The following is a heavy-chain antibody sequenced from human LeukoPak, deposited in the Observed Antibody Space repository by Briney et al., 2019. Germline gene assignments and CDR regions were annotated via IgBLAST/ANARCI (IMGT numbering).Heavy chain of an antibody. CDR3: ASSYYYDSSGYFDY. D-gene: IGHD3-22*01. Sequence: PGGSLRLSCEASGFSVSSNYMSWVRQAPGKGLEWVALISYDGSNKYYADSVKGRFTISRDNSKNTLYLQMNSLRAEDTAVYYCASSYYYDSSGYFDYWGQGTLVTVSS. J-gene: IGHJ4*02. V-gene: IGHV3-30-3*01. CDR2: ISYDGSNK. CDR1: GFSVSSNY.